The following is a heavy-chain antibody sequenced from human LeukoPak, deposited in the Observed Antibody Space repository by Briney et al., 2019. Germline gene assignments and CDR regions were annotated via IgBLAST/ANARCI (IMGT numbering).Heavy chain of an antibody. CDR1: GFTFNSYW. Sequence: GGSLRLSCAASGFTFNSYWMGWVRQAPGKRLEGVANMNIEGSEKYYADSAKALFTISRDNARNSVYLQMNSLRVEDTAVYYCARGTLDTYGSSGYYLDYWGQGTLVTVSS. D-gene: IGHD3-22*01. CDR2: MNIEGSEK. V-gene: IGHV3-7*01. CDR3: ARGTLDTYGSSGYYLDY. J-gene: IGHJ4*02.